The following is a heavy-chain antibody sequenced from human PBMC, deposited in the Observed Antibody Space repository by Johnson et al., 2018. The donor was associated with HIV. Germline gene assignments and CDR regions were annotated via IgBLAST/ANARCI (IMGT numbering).Heavy chain of an antibody. CDR2: ISSNGGST. D-gene: IGHD5-12*01. V-gene: IGHV3-64*01. J-gene: IGHJ3*02. Sequence: VQLVESGGGLVQPGGSLRLSCAASGFTFSSYAMHWVRQAPGKGLEYVSAISSNGGSTSYANSVKGRFTISRDNSKNTLYLQMGSLRVEDMAVYYFTGSDVDIVATILFDIWGQGTMVTVYS. CDR1: GFTFSSYA. CDR3: TGSDVDIVATILFDI.